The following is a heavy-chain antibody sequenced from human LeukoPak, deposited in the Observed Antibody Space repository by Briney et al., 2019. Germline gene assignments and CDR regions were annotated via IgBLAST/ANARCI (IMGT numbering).Heavy chain of an antibody. Sequence: SGTLSLTCAVSGGSISSSNWWSWVRQPPGKGLEWIGEIYHSGSTNYNPSLKSRVTISVDKSKNQFPLKLSSVTAADTAVYYCARGLWFGESLGGCWFDPWGQGTLVTVSS. CDR1: GGSISSSNW. CDR3: ARGLWFGESLGGCWFDP. CDR2: IYHSGST. D-gene: IGHD3-10*01. J-gene: IGHJ5*02. V-gene: IGHV4-4*02.